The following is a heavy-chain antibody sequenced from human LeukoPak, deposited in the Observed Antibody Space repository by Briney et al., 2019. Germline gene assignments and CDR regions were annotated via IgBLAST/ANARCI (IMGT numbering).Heavy chain of an antibody. CDR3: ARESTRYCSGGSCYSSSSLDY. Sequence: PGGSLRLSCAASGFTFRSYWMSWVRQAPGKGLEWVANIKQDGSEKYYVDSVKGRFTTSRDNAKNSVYLQMISLRVEDTAVYYCARESTRYCSGGSCYSSSSLDYWGQGTLVTVSS. V-gene: IGHV3-7*01. J-gene: IGHJ4*02. CDR2: IKQDGSEK. D-gene: IGHD2-15*01. CDR1: GFTFRSYW.